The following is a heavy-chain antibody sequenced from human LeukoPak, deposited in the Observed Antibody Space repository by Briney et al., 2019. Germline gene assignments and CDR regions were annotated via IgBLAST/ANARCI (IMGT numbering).Heavy chain of an antibody. CDR2: IIPIFGTA. Sequence: SVKVSCKASGGTFSSYAISWVRQAPGQGLEWMGGIIPIFGTANYAQKFQGRVTITADESTSTAYMELSSLRSEDTAVYYCARDLSLRWDPSLGGWFDPWGQGTLVTVSS. V-gene: IGHV1-69*13. D-gene: IGHD1-26*01. CDR3: ARDLSLRWDPSLGGWFDP. CDR1: GGTFSSYA. J-gene: IGHJ5*02.